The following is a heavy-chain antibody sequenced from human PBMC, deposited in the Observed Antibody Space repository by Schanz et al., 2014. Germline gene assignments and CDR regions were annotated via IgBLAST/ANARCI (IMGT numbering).Heavy chain of an antibody. CDR3: EKGHGYSGLS. D-gene: IGHD5-12*01. Sequence: QVQLVQSGAEVKKPGASLKVSCKASGYMFTTYGISWVRQAPGQGLEWMGRINPNTGGTNFAQKFQGRVTMTRDTSITTAYMDLSGLTSDDTAVYAREKGHGYSGLSWGQGTLLAVSS. V-gene: IGHV1-2*06. CDR2: INPNTGGT. J-gene: IGHJ5*02. CDR1: GYMFTTYG.